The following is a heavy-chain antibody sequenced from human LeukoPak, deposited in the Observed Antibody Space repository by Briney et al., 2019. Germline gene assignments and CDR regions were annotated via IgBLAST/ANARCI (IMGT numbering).Heavy chain of an antibody. D-gene: IGHD1-26*01. J-gene: IGHJ4*02. Sequence: GGSLRLSCAASGFTSSSYGMHWVRQAPGKGLEWVAVIWYDGSNKYYADSVKGRFTISRDNSKNTLYLQMNSLRAEDTAVYYCARDPEWELLYFDYWGQGTLVTVSS. CDR1: GFTSSSYG. CDR3: ARDPEWELLYFDY. V-gene: IGHV3-33*01. CDR2: IWYDGSNK.